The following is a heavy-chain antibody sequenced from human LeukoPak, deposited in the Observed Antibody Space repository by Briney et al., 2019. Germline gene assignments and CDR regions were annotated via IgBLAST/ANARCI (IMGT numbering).Heavy chain of an antibody. J-gene: IGHJ6*02. V-gene: IGHV4-4*07. Sequence: SETLSLTCTVSGGSISSYYWSWIRQPAGKGLEWIGRIYTSGSTNYNPSLKSRVTMSVDTSKNRFSLKLSSVTAAATAVYYCARDRLDDYGDYRSAFFYYYYGMDVWGQGTTVTVSS. CDR2: IYTSGST. CDR1: GGSISSYY. CDR3: ARDRLDDYGDYRSAFFYYYYGMDV. D-gene: IGHD4-17*01.